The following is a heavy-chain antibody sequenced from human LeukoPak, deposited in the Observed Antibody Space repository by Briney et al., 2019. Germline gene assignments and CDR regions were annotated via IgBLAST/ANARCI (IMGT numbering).Heavy chain of an antibody. CDR1: GFTFSSYA. D-gene: IGHD6-13*01. Sequence: GGSLRLSCAASGFTFSSYAVNWVRQAPGKGLEWVSGISGSGGSTYYADSAKGRFTISRDNSKNTLYVQMNSLRAEDTAVYYCARADSNWHLYYFDYWGQGTLVTVSS. CDR2: ISGSGGST. CDR3: ARADSNWHLYYFDY. V-gene: IGHV3-23*01. J-gene: IGHJ4*02.